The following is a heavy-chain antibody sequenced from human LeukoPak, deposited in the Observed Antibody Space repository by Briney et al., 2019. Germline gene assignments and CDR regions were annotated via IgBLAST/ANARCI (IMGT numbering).Heavy chain of an antibody. CDR1: GYTFTGYY. V-gene: IGHV1-2*02. CDR2: INPNSGGT. CDR3: ARVLFLEWLSFPVNWFDP. D-gene: IGHD3-3*01. Sequence: ASVKVSCKASGYTFTGYYMHWVRQAPGQGLEWMGWINPNSGGTNYAQKLQGRVTMTTDTSTSTAYMELRSLRSDDTAVYYCARVLFLEWLSFPVNWFDPWGQGTLVTVSS. J-gene: IGHJ5*02.